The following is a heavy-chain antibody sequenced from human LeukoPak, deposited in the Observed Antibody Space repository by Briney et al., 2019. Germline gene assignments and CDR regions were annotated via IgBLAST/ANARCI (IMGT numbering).Heavy chain of an antibody. J-gene: IGHJ4*02. CDR2: IKQGGSEK. CDR3: ARDHARDGYNF. CDR1: TFAFSNYW. V-gene: IGHV3-7*01. Sequence: PGGSLRLSCVASTFAFSNYWMGWVRQAPGKGLEWVANIKQGGSEKYYVDSVKGRFTISRDNAQNSLYLQMNSLRVEDTAVYYCARDHARDGYNFWGQGTLVTVSS. D-gene: IGHD5-24*01.